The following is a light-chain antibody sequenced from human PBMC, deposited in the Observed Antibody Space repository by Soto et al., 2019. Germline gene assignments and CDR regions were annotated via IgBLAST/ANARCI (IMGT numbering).Light chain of an antibody. Sequence: EIVMTQSPATLSVSPGERATLSCRASQSIGNNLAWYQQKPGQAPRLLIFGASTRTTGIPTRFSGSGSGTEFTLTISSLQSEDFSVYHCQQYDKWPLTFGGGTKVDIK. V-gene: IGKV3-15*01. CDR3: QQYDKWPLT. J-gene: IGKJ4*01. CDR1: QSIGNN. CDR2: GAS.